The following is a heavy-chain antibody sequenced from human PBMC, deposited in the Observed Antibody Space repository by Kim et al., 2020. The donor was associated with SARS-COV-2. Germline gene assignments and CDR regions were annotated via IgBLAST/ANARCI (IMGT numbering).Heavy chain of an antibody. CDR1: GGSFSGYY. CDR3: ARGRGSSGYYYVRYYYYGMDV. V-gene: IGHV4-34*01. J-gene: IGHJ6*02. D-gene: IGHD3-22*01. CDR2: INHSGST. Sequence: SETLSLTCAVYGGSFSGYYWSWIRQPPGKGLEWIGEINHSGSTNYNPSLKSRVTISVDTSKNQFSLKLSSVTAADTAVYYCARGRGSSGYYYVRYYYYGMDVWGQGTTVTVSS.